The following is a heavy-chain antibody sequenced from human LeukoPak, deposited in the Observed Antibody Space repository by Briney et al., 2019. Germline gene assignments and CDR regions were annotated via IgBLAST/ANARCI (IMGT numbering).Heavy chain of an antibody. D-gene: IGHD3-16*01. J-gene: IGHJ4*02. CDR2: IYSGGST. Sequence: GGSLRLSCAASGFTVSSNYMSWVRQAPGKGLEWVSVIYSGGSTYYADSVKGRFTISRDNSKNTLYLQMNSLRAEDTAVYYCARCDYVWGSYPYYWGQGTLVTVSS. CDR1: GFTVSSNY. CDR3: ARCDYVWGSYPYY. V-gene: IGHV3-53*01.